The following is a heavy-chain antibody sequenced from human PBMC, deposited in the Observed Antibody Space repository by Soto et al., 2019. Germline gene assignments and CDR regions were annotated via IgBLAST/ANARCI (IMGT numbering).Heavy chain of an antibody. CDR3: ARTHRDGVRIEYFHP. D-gene: IGHD3-3*01. CDR2: IYYRGRT. CDR1: GGSISSGGYY. V-gene: IGHV4-31*03. J-gene: IGHJ1*01. Sequence: QVQLQESGPGLVKPSQTLSLTCTVSGGSISSGGYYWSWIRQHPGKGLEWIGYIYYRGRTYYNPCLKSRVTISVDTSKNQFSLKTSSVSAADTAVFYCARTHRDGVRIEYFHPWGQGTLVPVFS.